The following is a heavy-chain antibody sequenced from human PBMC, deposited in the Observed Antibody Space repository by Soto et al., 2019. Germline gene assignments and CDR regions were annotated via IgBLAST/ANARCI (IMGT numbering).Heavy chain of an antibody. D-gene: IGHD6-13*01. CDR3: ARTYSSSWSPFDY. Sequence: QVQLQQWGAGLLKPSETLSLTCAVYGGSFSGYYWSWIRQPPGKGLEWIGEINQSGSTNYKPSLKSRVTISVDTSKNQFSLKLSSVTAAGTAVYYCARTYSSSWSPFDYWGQGTLVTVSS. CDR1: GGSFSGYY. V-gene: IGHV4-34*01. CDR2: INQSGST. J-gene: IGHJ4*02.